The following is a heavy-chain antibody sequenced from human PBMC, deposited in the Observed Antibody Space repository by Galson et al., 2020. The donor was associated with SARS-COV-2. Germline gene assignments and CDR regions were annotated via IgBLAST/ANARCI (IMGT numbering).Heavy chain of an antibody. V-gene: IGHV3-49*03. CDR2: IRGKVDGGTK. CDR3: ARVRYGGATIWYFDL. CDR1: GFTFSDYA. D-gene: IGHD1-26*01. Sequence: GESLKISCTTSGFTFSDYAMSWFRQAPGKGLEWISFIRGKVDGGTKEYAASVKGRFTISRDDSKRIAYLQLNSLTTADTAVYYCARVRYGGATIWYFDLWGRGNLVAVSS. J-gene: IGHJ2*01.